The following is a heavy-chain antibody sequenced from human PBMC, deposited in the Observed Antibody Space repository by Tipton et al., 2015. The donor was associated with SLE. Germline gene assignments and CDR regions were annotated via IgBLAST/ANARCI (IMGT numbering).Heavy chain of an antibody. CDR1: GYTFTNYD. CDR3: ASGAVFGDS. Sequence: QLVQSGAEVKNPGASVKVSCKTSGYTFTNYDINWVRQAAGQGLEWLGWMNPNSGNTGYAQKFQGRLSMTRSTSISTAYMELSSLRSEDTAVYYCASGAVFGDSWGQGTLVTVSS. CDR2: MNPNSGNT. J-gene: IGHJ4*02. D-gene: IGHD3-3*01. V-gene: IGHV1-8*02.